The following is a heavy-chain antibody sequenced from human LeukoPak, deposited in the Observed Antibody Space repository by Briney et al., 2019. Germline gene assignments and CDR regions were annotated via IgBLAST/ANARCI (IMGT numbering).Heavy chain of an antibody. Sequence: SETLSLACTVSGGSISSYYWSWIRQPPGKGLEWIGYIYYSGSTNYNPSLKSRVTISVDTSKNQFSLKLSSVTAADTAVYYCARANGSGSYSTRWFDPWGQETLVTVSS. CDR2: IYYSGST. CDR3: ARANGSGSYSTRWFDP. J-gene: IGHJ5*02. CDR1: GGSISSYY. V-gene: IGHV4-59*01. D-gene: IGHD3-10*01.